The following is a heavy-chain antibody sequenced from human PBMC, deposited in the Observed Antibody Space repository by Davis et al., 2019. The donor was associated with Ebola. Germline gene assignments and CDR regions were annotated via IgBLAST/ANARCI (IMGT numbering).Heavy chain of an antibody. CDR3: TREMFGTEDV. CDR2: IWDDGSKK. D-gene: IGHD3-16*01. Sequence: GESLKISCAASGFTFSSYGMHWVRQAPGKGLEWAAVIWDDGSKKYYADSVKGRFTISRDNSKNTLYLQMNSLRGEDTAVYYCTREMFGTEDVGGQGTTVTVSS. V-gene: IGHV3-33*01. J-gene: IGHJ6*02. CDR1: GFTFSSYG.